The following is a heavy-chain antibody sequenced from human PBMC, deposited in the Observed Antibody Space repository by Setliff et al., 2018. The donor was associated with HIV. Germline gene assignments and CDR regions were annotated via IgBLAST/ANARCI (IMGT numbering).Heavy chain of an antibody. V-gene: IGHV4-34*01. Sequence: PSETLSLTCTVYGGSFSNYYTNWIRQPPGKGLEWIGELSPSGTTRPNPSLQSRVIISLDTSKNQFSLKLTSVTAADTAMYYCAAFLVSPVTTQDYWGRGTPVTVSS. CDR2: LSPSGTT. CDR1: GGSFSNYY. J-gene: IGHJ4*02. D-gene: IGHD4-17*01. CDR3: AAFLVSPVTTQDY.